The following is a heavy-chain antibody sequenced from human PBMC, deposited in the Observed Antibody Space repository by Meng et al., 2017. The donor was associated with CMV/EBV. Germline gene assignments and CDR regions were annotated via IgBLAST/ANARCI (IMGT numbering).Heavy chain of an antibody. CDR3: AKGYYFDY. V-gene: IGHV3-23*01. CDR1: GVTFSSYW. Sequence: GESLKISCAASGVTFSSYWMHWVRQAPGKGLEWVSAISGSGGSTYYADYVKGRFTISRDNSKNTLYLQMNSLRAEDTAVYYCAKGYYFDYWGQGTLVTVSS. CDR2: ISGSGGST. J-gene: IGHJ4*02.